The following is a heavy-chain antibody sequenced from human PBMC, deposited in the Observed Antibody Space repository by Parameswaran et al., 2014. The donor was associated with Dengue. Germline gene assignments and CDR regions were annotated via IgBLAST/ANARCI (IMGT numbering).Heavy chain of an antibody. CDR2: IYYSGST. CDR3: ARRDTAMKLPFDY. D-gene: IGHD5-18*01. J-gene: IGHJ4*02. V-gene: IGHV4-39*01. Sequence: WIRQPPGKGLEWIGSIYYSGSTYYNPSLKSRVTISVDTSKNQFSLKLSSVTAADTAVYYCARRDTAMKLPFDYWGQGTLVTVSS.